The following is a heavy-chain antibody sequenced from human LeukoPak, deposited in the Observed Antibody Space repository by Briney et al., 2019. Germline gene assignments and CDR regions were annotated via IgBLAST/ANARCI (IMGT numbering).Heavy chain of an antibody. CDR2: IYYSGST. Sequence: SETLCLTCTVSGGSVSSGTYYWSWIRQPPGEGLEWIGYIYYSGSTNYNPSLKSRVTISVDTSKNQFSLKLSSVTAADTAVYYCARVEWFGELSPFDIWGQGTMVTVSS. CDR3: ARVEWFGELSPFDI. V-gene: IGHV4-61*01. CDR1: GGSVSSGTYY. J-gene: IGHJ3*02. D-gene: IGHD3-10*01.